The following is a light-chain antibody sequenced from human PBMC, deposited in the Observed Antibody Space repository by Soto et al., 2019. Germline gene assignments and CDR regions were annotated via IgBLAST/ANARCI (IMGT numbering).Light chain of an antibody. CDR1: QSITNY. CDR3: QQSYSTPVT. V-gene: IGKV1-39*01. Sequence: DIQMTQSPSSLSASVGDRVTITCRASQSITNYLSWYQQKPGKAPVVLIYAASSLQSGVPSRFSGSGSGTDSTLTISSLQPEDFATYYCQQSYSTPVTFGQGTRLEIK. CDR2: AAS. J-gene: IGKJ5*01.